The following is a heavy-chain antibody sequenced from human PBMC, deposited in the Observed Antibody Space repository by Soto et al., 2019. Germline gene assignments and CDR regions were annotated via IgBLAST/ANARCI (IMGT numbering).Heavy chain of an antibody. V-gene: IGHV3-30-3*01. Sequence: PGGSLRLSCAASGFAFSSHVMHWVRQAPGKGLEWLAVISYDGNNKFYADSVKGRLTISRDNSKNTLYLQMSSLRAEDTAEYYCARDGGSYFYYYYGMDVWGQGTTVTVSS. CDR1: GFAFSSHV. CDR3: ARDGGSYFYYYYGMDV. CDR2: ISYDGNNK. D-gene: IGHD1-26*01. J-gene: IGHJ6*02.